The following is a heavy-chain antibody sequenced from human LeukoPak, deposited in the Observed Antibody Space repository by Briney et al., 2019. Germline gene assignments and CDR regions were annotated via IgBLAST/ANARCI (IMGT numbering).Heavy chain of an antibody. D-gene: IGHD3-22*01. J-gene: IGHJ6*04. Sequence: SETLSLTCTVSGGSISSYYWSWIRQPPGKGLEWIGYIYYSGSTNYNPSLKSRVTISVDTSKNQFSLKLSSVTAADTAVYYCARDEGYYDSSGPTGLHVWGKGTTVTISS. CDR1: GGSISSYY. V-gene: IGHV4-59*01. CDR3: ARDEGYYDSSGPTGLHV. CDR2: IYYSGST.